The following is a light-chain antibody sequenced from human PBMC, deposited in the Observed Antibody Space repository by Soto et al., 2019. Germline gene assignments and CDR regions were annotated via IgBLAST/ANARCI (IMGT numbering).Light chain of an antibody. J-gene: IGLJ1*01. CDR2: RYN. Sequence: QSVLTQPPSASGTPWPRVTISCSGSSSHIESNYVYWYQQLPGTAPKLLIYRYNQRPSGVPDRFSGSKSGTSASLAISGLRSEDEADYYCAAWDDSLSGYVFGTGTKVPVL. CDR1: SSHIESNY. V-gene: IGLV1-47*01. CDR3: AAWDDSLSGYV.